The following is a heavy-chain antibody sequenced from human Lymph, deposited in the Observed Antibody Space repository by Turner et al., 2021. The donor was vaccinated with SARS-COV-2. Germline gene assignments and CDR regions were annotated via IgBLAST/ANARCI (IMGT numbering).Heavy chain of an antibody. CDR3: ARDLGTYGMDV. CDR1: GIIVSRNY. J-gene: IGHJ6*02. Sequence: EVQLVEPGGGLIQPGWSLRLSCAASGIIVSRNYMNWVRQAPGKGLEWVSVIYSGGTTYYADSVKGRFTISRDNSKNTLYLQMNSLRVEDTAVYYCARDLGTYGMDVWGQGTTVTVSS. CDR2: IYSGGTT. V-gene: IGHV3-53*01. D-gene: IGHD6-13*01.